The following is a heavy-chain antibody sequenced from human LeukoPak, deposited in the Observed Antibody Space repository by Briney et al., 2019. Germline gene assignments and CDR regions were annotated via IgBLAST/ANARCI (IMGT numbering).Heavy chain of an antibody. D-gene: IGHD2-2*01. CDR3: ARDRGEYEWDV. V-gene: IGHV3-53*01. CDR2: IYSGGST. Sequence: GGSLRLTCAASGFTVSSNYMSWVRQAPGKGLEWVSVIYSGGSTYYADSVKGRFTISRDNSKNTLYLQMNSLRAEDTAVYYCARDRGEYEWDVWGKGTTVTVSS. CDR1: GFTVSSNY. J-gene: IGHJ6*04.